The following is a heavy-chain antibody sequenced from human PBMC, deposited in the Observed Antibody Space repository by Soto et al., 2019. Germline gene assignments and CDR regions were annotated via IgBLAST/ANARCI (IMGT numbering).Heavy chain of an antibody. CDR2: IIPIFGTA. Sequence: SVKVSCKASGGTFSSYAISWVRQAPGQGLEWMGGIIPIFGTANYAQKFQGRVTITADESTSTAYMELSSLRSEDTAVYYCASSLVVDPGPHGSGNHYYGMDVWGQGTTVTVSS. CDR3: ASSLVVDPGPHGSGNHYYGMDV. V-gene: IGHV1-69*13. J-gene: IGHJ6*02. D-gene: IGHD2-2*01. CDR1: GGTFSSYA.